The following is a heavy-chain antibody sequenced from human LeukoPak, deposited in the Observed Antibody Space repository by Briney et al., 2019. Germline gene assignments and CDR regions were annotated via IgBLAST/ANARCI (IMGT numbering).Heavy chain of an antibody. D-gene: IGHD3-22*01. CDR1: GFAFKDYD. V-gene: IGHV3-21*01. J-gene: IGHJ4*02. CDR3: ARAPGWNSGSSGYSDY. Sequence: GGSLRLSCVTSGFAFKDYDMNWVRQAPGKGLEWVSCISSRSSYIYYADSVKGRFTISRDNAKNSLYLQMNSLRAEDTAVYYCARAPGWNSGSSGYSDYWGQGTLVTVSS. CDR2: ISSRSSYI.